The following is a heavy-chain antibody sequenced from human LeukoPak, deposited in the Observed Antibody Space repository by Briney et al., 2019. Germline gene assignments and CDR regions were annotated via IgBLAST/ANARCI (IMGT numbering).Heavy chain of an antibody. V-gene: IGHV4-59*12. D-gene: IGHD1-26*01. CDR2: MYYSGSA. CDR1: GGSLSSYY. Sequence: SETLSLTCTVSGGSLSSYYWSWIRQPPGKGLDWIGYMYYSGSANYNPSLKSRVTISVDTSKNQFSLKLSSVTAADTAVYYCARGTSGSDGNWFDPWGQGTLVTVSS. J-gene: IGHJ5*02. CDR3: ARGTSGSDGNWFDP.